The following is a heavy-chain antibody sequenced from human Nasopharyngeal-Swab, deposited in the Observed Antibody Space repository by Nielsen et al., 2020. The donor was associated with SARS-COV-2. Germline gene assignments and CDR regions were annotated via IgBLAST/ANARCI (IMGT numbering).Heavy chain of an antibody. Sequence: WVRQAPGQGLEWMGGIIPIFGTANYTQKFQGRVTMTTDTSTSTAYMELRSLRSDDTAVYYCARIRYFDWLLPNDYWGQGTLVTVSS. D-gene: IGHD3-9*01. CDR2: IIPIFGTA. CDR3: ARIRYFDWLLPNDY. J-gene: IGHJ4*02. V-gene: IGHV1-69*05.